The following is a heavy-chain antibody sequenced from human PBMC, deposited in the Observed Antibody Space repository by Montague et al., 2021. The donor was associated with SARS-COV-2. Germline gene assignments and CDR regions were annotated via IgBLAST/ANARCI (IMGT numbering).Heavy chain of an antibody. CDR3: ARQLPSYCSTNKCYPYYFDV. J-gene: IGHJ4*02. CDR2: ISSAGRT. CDR1: GRCISRRDQA. V-gene: IGHV4-39*01. Sequence: SETLSLTCAVAGRCISRRDQARIWIRHSSGPVLKRIGIISSAGRTYYNPSLRSRVSFSMDTSKNHFSLSLNSVTAADTAVYFCARQLPSYCSTNKCYPYYFDVWGQGALVTVSS. D-gene: IGHD2-2*01.